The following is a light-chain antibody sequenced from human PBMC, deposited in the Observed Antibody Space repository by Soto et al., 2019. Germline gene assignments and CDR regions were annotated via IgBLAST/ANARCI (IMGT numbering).Light chain of an antibody. CDR2: DTS. CDR1: RSVSSSY. V-gene: IGKV3-20*01. CDR3: QQTKSYPST. Sequence: DIGLTQSPGTLSLSPGERATLSCRASRSVSSSYLAWYQRKPGQAPSLLIYDTSSRATGIPDRFSGSGSGTDFTFTISSLRAEDFAIYFCQQTKSYPSTFGGGTKVDIK. J-gene: IGKJ4*01.